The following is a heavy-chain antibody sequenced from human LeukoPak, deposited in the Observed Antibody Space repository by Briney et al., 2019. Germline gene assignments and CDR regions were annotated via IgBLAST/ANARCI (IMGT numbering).Heavy chain of an antibody. CDR1: GYRFTSYW. CDR2: IYPGDSDT. CDR3: ARRRRGETPYFDY. J-gene: IGHJ4*02. V-gene: IGHV5-51*01. Sequence: GDSLKISFQGSGYRFTSYWIGWVRPMPGKGLEWMGIIYPGDSDTRYSPSFQGQVTISADKSITTAYLQWSSLTASDTAMYYCARRRRGETPYFDYWGQGTLVTVSS. D-gene: IGHD3-10*01.